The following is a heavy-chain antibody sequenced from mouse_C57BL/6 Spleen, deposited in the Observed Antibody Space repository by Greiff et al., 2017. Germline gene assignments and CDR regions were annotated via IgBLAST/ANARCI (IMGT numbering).Heavy chain of an antibody. CDR1: GYTFTSYW. J-gene: IGHJ3*01. D-gene: IGHD2-4*01. CDR2: INPSNGGT. CDR3: AREEGYDSAWFAY. V-gene: IGHV1-53*01. Sequence: VQLQQPGTELVKPGASVKLSCKASGYTFTSYWMHWVKQRPGQGLEWIGNINPSNGGTNYNEKFKSKATLTVDKSSSTAYMQLSSLTSEDSAVYYCAREEGYDSAWFAYWGQGTLVTVSA.